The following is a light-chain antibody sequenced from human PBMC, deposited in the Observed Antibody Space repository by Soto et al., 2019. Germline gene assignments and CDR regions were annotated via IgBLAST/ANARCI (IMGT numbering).Light chain of an antibody. Sequence: QAVLTQPPSVSGAPGQRVTISCTGSSSNIGAGYDVHWYQQLPGKAPKLLIYGNSNRPSGVPERFSGSKSGASASLAINGLQAEDEADYYCQSYESSQSRVFGGATKPTV. CDR3: QSYESSQSRV. J-gene: IGLJ2*01. V-gene: IGLV1-40*01. CDR2: GNS. CDR1: SSNIGAGYD.